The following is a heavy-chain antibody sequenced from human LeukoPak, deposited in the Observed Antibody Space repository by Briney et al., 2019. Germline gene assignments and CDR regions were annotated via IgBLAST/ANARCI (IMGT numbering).Heavy chain of an antibody. CDR1: GYSFTSYS. CDR3: ARSMGDSSGYYLAIDY. J-gene: IGHJ4*02. CDR2: INPNSGGT. V-gene: IGHV1-2*02. D-gene: IGHD3-22*01. Sequence: ASVTVSFKASGYSFTSYSLNWVRQAPGQGLEWMGWINPNSGGTNYAQKFQGRVTMTRDTSISTAYMELSRLRSDDTAVYYCARSMGDSSGYYLAIDYWGQGTLVTVSS.